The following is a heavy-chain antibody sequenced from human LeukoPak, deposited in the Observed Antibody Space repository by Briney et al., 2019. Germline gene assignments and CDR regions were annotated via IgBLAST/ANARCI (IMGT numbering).Heavy chain of an antibody. D-gene: IGHD2-15*01. CDR1: GFTLDGYA. Sequence: SRGSLRLSRAASGFTLDGYAMHSVRQAPGKGLEWVSLISGDGGTTYYADPLKGRFTISRDNSKNSLYLQMNSLRTDDTALYYCAKDQKRYCSGGSCDSNNWFDPWGQGTLVTVSS. CDR3: AKDQKRYCSGGSCDSNNWFDP. J-gene: IGHJ5*02. V-gene: IGHV3-43*02. CDR2: ISGDGGTT.